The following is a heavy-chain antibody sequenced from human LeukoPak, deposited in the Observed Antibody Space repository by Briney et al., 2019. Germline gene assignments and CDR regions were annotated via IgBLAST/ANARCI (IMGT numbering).Heavy chain of an antibody. J-gene: IGHJ4*02. Sequence: GSLRLSCAASGFTFSSYSMNWVRQAPGKGLEWIGSIYYSGSTYYNPSLKSRVTISVDTSKNQFSLKLSSVTAADTAVYYCAGGSGYYPNLFDYWGQGTLVTVSS. V-gene: IGHV4-59*05. D-gene: IGHD3-22*01. CDR2: IYYSGST. CDR1: GFTFSSYS. CDR3: AGGSGYYPNLFDY.